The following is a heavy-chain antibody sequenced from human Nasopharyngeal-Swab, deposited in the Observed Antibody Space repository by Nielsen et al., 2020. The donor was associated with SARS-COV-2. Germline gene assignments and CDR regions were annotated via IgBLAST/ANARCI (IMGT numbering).Heavy chain of an antibody. J-gene: IGHJ6*02. D-gene: IGHD6-13*01. CDR2: INGGNGNT. CDR3: ARDRVEAAGTSYYYYHMDV. CDR1: GYTFTSYA. Sequence: ASVKVSCKASGYTFTSYAMHWVRQAPGQRLEWMGWINGGNGNTEYSQKFQGRVTINRDTSARTAYMELSSLRSEDTAVYYCARDRVEAAGTSYYYYHMDVWGQGTTVTVSS. V-gene: IGHV1-3*01.